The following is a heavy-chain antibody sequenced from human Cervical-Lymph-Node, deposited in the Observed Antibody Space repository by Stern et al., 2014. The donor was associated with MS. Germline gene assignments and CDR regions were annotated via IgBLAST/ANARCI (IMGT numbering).Heavy chain of an antibody. CDR2: IGTNIGNT. D-gene: IGHD6-13*01. CDR1: GYTFIEYA. CDR3: RAGSDAFDI. Sequence: VQLVESGAEVKKPGASVKVSCKASGYTFIEYAISWVRQAPGQGLEWMGWIGTNIGNTKYAQKFQGRVTLATDTSTSTVYMDLRSLRSDDTAMYYCRAGSDAFDIWGQGTMVTVSS. J-gene: IGHJ3*02. V-gene: IGHV1-18*01.